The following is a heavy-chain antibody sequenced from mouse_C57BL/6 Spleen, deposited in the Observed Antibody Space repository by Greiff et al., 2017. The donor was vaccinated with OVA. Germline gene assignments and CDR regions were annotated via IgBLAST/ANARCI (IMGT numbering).Heavy chain of an antibody. CDR3: TTASGTGAMDY. Sequence: EVQLVESGAELVRPGASVKLSCTASGFNIKDDYMHWVKQRPEQGLEWIGWIDPENGDTEYASKFQGKATITADTSSNTAYLQLSSLTSEDTAVYYCTTASGTGAMDYWGQGTSVTVSS. V-gene: IGHV14-4*01. CDR2: IDPENGDT. D-gene: IGHD4-1*01. J-gene: IGHJ4*01. CDR1: GFNIKDDY.